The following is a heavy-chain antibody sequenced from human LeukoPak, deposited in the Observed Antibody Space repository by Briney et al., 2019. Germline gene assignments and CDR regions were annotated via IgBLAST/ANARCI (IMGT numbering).Heavy chain of an antibody. J-gene: IGHJ4*02. Sequence: GGSVRLSCAVSGITFSSYSMNWVRQAPGKGLEWVSSISSSSTYIYYADSVKGRFTISRDNAKNSLYLQLNSLRAEDTAVYYCARLYGYYYFDYWGQGTLVTVSS. CDR1: GITFSSYS. CDR2: ISSSSTYI. CDR3: ARLYGYYYFDY. D-gene: IGHD2-8*01. V-gene: IGHV3-21*01.